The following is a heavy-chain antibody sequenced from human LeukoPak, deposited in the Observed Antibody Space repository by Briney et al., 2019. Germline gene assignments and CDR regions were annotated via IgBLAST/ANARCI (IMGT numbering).Heavy chain of an antibody. J-gene: IGHJ6*03. CDR2: IIPIFGTA. D-gene: IGHD3-3*01. Sequence: SVKVSCKASGGTFSSYAISWVRPAPGQGLEWMGGIIPIFGTANYAQKFQGRVTITTDESTSTAYMELSSLRSEDTAVYYCARHRAFWSGYFYYYYYMDVWGKGTTVTVSS. CDR1: GGTFSSYA. CDR3: ARHRAFWSGYFYYYYYMDV. V-gene: IGHV1-69*05.